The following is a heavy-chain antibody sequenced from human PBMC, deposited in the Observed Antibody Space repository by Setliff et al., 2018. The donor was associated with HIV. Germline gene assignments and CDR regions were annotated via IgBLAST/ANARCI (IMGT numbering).Heavy chain of an antibody. CDR2: ISAYNGNT. J-gene: IGHJ6*02. CDR1: GYTFTSYG. V-gene: IGHV1-18*01. D-gene: IGHD5-18*01. CDR3: ARSYIAFLSTWYYGMDV. Sequence: ASVKVSCKASGYTFTSYGIIWVRQAPGQGLEWMGWISAYNGNTNYAQKFQGRVTLTRDTSISTAYMELNRLRSDDTAVYYCARSYIAFLSTWYYGMDVWGQGTTVTVSS.